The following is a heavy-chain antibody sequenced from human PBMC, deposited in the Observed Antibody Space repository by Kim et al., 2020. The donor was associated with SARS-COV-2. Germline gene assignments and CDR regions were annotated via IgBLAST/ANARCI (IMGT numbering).Heavy chain of an antibody. J-gene: IGHJ3*02. CDR3: ATHGLLTYYYDPSETYAFDI. V-gene: IGHV4-39*01. Sequence: SETLSLTCTVSGRSISASTYYCGWIRQPPGKGLEWIGSIYNSGSTYYNPSLKSRLTISVDTSKNQFSLKLTSVTAADTAMYYCATHGLLTYYYDPSETYAFDIWGQGTMVTVSS. CDR2: IYNSGST. D-gene: IGHD3-22*01. CDR1: GRSISASTYY.